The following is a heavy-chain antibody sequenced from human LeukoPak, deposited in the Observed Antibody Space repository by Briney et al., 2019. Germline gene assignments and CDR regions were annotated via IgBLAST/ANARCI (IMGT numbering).Heavy chain of an antibody. D-gene: IGHD2-2*01. V-gene: IGHV1-2*02. J-gene: IGHJ4*02. CDR2: INPNSGDT. CDR3: ARDAMSDF. CDR1: GYTFSDYY. Sequence: GASVKVSCKASGYTFSDYYMHWVRPAPGQELEWIGWINPNSGDTMYGQKFQGRVTMTRDTSISTAHMDLNRLRSDDTAVYYCARDAMSDFWGQGTLVTVSS.